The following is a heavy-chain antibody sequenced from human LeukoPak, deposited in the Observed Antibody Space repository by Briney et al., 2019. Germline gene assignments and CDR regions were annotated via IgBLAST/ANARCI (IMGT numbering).Heavy chain of an antibody. CDR3: ARDRIPTVSTSWGYGY. V-gene: IGHV1-18*01. D-gene: IGHD4-11*01. CDR2: ISAYNGNT. CDR1: GYTFTSYG. Sequence: ASVKVSCKASGYTFTSYGISWVRQAPGQGLEWTGWISAYNGNTNYAQKLRGRVTMTTDTSTSTAYMELRSLRSDDTAVYYCARDRIPTVSTSWGYGYWGQGTLVTVSS. J-gene: IGHJ4*02.